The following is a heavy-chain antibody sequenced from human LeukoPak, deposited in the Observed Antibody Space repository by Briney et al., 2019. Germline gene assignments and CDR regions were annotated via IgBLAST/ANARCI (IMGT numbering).Heavy chain of an antibody. Sequence: GASVKVSCKASGYTFTGYYMHWVRQAPGQGLEWMGWINPNSGGANYAQKFQGRVTMTRDTSISTAYMELSRLRSDDTAVYYCARDPPDYDSSGYWSYYFDYWGQGTLVTVSS. CDR1: GYTFTGYY. J-gene: IGHJ4*02. CDR2: INPNSGGA. V-gene: IGHV1-2*02. D-gene: IGHD3-22*01. CDR3: ARDPPDYDSSGYWSYYFDY.